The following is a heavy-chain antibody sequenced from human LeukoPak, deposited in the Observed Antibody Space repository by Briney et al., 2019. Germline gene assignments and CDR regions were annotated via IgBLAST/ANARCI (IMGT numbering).Heavy chain of an antibody. Sequence: SVKVSFKTSGYPFTHYYITWVRQAPGQGLEWMGWVSGYNAKTSYAQKFQGRVTMTIETSTTTAYMELESLRSDDTAVYYCARETSTTWPPRYFQHWGQGTLVAVSS. D-gene: IGHD1-14*01. CDR2: VSGYNAKT. J-gene: IGHJ1*01. CDR1: GYPFTHYY. V-gene: IGHV1-18*01. CDR3: ARETSTTWPPRYFQH.